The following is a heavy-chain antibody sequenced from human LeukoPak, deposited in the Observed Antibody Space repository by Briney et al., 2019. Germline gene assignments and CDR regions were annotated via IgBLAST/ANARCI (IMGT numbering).Heavy chain of an antibody. CDR3: TNGLCCGDYGGY. D-gene: IGHD4-23*01. V-gene: IGHV3-21*04. Sequence: GGSLRLSCAASGFTFSSYSMNWVRQAPGKGLEWVSSISSSSSYIYYADSVKGRFTISRDNAKNSLYLQMNNLRAEDTAVYYCTNGLCCGDYGGYWGPGTLVTVSS. J-gene: IGHJ4*02. CDR1: GFTFSSYS. CDR2: ISSSSSYI.